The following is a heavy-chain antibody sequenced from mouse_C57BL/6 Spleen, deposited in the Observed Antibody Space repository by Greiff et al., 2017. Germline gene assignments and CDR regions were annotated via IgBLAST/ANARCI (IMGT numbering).Heavy chain of an antibody. V-gene: IGHV1-15*01. CDR1: GYTFTDYE. Sequence: QVQLQQSGAELVRPGASVTLSCKASGYTFTDYEMHWVKQTPVHGLEWIGAIDPETGGTAYNQKFKGKAILTADKSSSTAYMELRSLTSEDSAVYYCTRGGYITGDDWGQGTSVTVAS. J-gene: IGHJ4*01. D-gene: IGHD2-2*01. CDR2: IDPETGGT. CDR3: TRGGYITGDD.